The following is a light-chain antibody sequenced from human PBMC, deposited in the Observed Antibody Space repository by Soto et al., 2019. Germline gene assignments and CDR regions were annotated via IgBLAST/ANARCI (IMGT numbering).Light chain of an antibody. CDR1: SSDVGGYDY. CDR2: DVS. CDR3: SSYAGSNNLRV. Sequence: QSVLTQPPSASGAPGQSVTISCTGTSSDVGGYDYVSWYQQYPGKAPKLMIYDVSQRPSGVPDRFSGSKSGNTASLTVSGLQAEDEADYYCSSYAGSNNLRVFGGGTQLTVL. J-gene: IGLJ2*01. V-gene: IGLV2-8*01.